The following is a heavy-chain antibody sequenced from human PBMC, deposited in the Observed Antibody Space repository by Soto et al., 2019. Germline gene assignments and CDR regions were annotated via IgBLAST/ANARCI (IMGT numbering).Heavy chain of an antibody. CDR1: GTRFSNYV. Sequence: QVQLVQSGAEVKTPGSSLKVSCTVSGTRFSNYVISWMRQAPGQGLEWLGLIIPIFNTTQYPQKLQGRVTITDDKSTNTAYLELSSLRFDDTSVYYCAREGRGKKAGYNGLVSLGYWGQGTQVTVSS. V-gene: IGHV1-69*06. D-gene: IGHD2-2*02. J-gene: IGHJ4*02. CDR2: IIPIFNTT. CDR3: AREGRGKKAGYNGLVSLGY.